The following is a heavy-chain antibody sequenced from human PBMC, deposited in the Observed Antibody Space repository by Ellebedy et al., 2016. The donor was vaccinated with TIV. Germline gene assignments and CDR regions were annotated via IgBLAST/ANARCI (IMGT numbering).Heavy chain of an antibody. CDR1: GYSFTSYW. J-gene: IGHJ6*02. D-gene: IGHD1-14*01. V-gene: IGHV5-10-1*01. CDR3: ARLPNNPSYYYYGMDV. Sequence: GESLKISXKGSGYSFTSYWISWVRQMPGKGLEWMGRIDPSDSYTNYSPSFQGHVTISADKSISTAYLQWSSLKASDTAMYYCARLPNNPSYYYYGMDVWGQGTTVTVSS. CDR2: IDPSDSYT.